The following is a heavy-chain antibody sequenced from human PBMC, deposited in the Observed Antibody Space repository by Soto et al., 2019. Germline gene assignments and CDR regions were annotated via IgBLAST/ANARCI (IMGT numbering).Heavy chain of an antibody. CDR1: GYSFTNYW. CDR3: ARPGYSGYDFDS. V-gene: IGHV5-51*03. Sequence: EVQLVQSGAEVKKPGESLKISCKGFGYSFTNYWIGWVRQMPGKGLEWMGVIYPADSDTRYSPSFQGQVTISVDKSINTADLQWSSLKASDTAMYFCARPGYSGYDFDSWGQGTLVTVSS. J-gene: IGHJ4*02. D-gene: IGHD5-12*01. CDR2: IYPADSDT.